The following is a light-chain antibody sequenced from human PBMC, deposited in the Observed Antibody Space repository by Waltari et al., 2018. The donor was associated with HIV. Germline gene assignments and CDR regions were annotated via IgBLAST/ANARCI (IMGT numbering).Light chain of an antibody. CDR1: QSVSSN. J-gene: IGKJ1*01. V-gene: IGKV3-15*01. Sequence: EKVMKQSPATLSVSPGERAPLSCRASQSVSSNLAWYQQRPGQAPRLLIYGASTRATGIPARFSGSGSGTEFTLTISSLQSEDFAVYYCQQYNNWPETFGQGTKVEI. CDR3: QQYNNWPET. CDR2: GAS.